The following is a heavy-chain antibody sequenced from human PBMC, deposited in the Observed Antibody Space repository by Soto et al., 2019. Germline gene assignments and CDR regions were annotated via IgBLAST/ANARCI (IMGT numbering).Heavy chain of an antibody. D-gene: IGHD3-22*01. CDR1: GGTFSSYA. CDR2: IIPIFGTA. Sequence: SVKVSCKASGGTFSSYAISWVRQAPGQGLEWMGGIIPIFGTANYAQKFQGRVTITADESTSTAYMELSSLRSEDTAVYYCARGPYDSSASDLAEYFQHWGQGTLVTVSS. J-gene: IGHJ1*01. CDR3: ARGPYDSSASDLAEYFQH. V-gene: IGHV1-69*13.